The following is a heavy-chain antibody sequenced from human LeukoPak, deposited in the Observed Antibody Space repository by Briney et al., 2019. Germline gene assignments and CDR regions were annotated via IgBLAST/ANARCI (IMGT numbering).Heavy chain of an antibody. J-gene: IGHJ4*02. CDR1: GFIVSSNY. CDR2: ISSGGNT. CDR3: AREVRGYYFDY. V-gene: IGHV3-53*01. D-gene: IGHD3-22*01. Sequence: PGGSLRRSCAASGFIVSSNYMSWVRQAPGKGLEWVSVISSGGNTYYADSVKGRFTISRDNSKNTVFLQMNSLRAEDTAVYYCAREVRGYYFDYWGQGTLVTVSS.